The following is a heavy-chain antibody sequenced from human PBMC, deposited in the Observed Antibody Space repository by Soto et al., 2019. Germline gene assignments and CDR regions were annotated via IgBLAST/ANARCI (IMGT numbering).Heavy chain of an antibody. CDR3: ARVSLTGYDMDV. CDR2: INPSGGST. D-gene: IGHD7-27*01. J-gene: IGHJ6*02. V-gene: IGHV1-46*01. CDR1: GYTFTSYY. Sequence: ASVNVSCKASGYTFTSYYMHWVRQAPGQGLEWMGIINPSGGSTSYAQKFQGRVTMTRDTSTNTVYMELSSLRSEDTAVYYCARVSLTGYDMDVWGQGTTVTVSS.